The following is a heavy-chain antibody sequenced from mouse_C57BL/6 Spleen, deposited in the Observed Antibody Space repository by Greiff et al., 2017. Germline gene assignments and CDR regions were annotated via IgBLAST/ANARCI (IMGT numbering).Heavy chain of an antibody. CDR2: IWSGGST. V-gene: IGHV2-2*01. J-gene: IGHJ4*01. CDR3: ASKRGSSPYAMDY. Sequence: VKLMESGPGLVQPSQSLSITCTVSGFSLTSYGVHWVRQSPGKGLEWLGVIWSGGSTDYNAAFISRLSISKDNSKSQVFFKMNSLQADDTAIYYCASKRGSSPYAMDYWGQGTSVTVSS. CDR1: GFSLTSYG. D-gene: IGHD1-1*01.